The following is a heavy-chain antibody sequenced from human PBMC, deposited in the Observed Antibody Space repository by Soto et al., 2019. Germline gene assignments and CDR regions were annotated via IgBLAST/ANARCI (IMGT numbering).Heavy chain of an antibody. V-gene: IGHV3-23*01. CDR1: GFTFSSYA. D-gene: IGHD3-10*01. Sequence: EVQLLESGGGLVQPGGSLRLSCAASGFTFSSYAMSWVRQAPGKGLEWVSAISGSGGSTYYADSVKGRFTISRDNSKIRLYLPMNSLRAEENAVYYREKGGCVVCGAIPRACDIWGQGTMVTVSS. CDR3: EKGGCVVCGAIPRACDI. J-gene: IGHJ3*02. CDR2: ISGSGGST.